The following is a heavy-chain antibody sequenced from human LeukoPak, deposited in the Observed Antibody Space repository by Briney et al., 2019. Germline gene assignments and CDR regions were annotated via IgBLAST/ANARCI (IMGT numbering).Heavy chain of an antibody. J-gene: IGHJ4*03. V-gene: IGHV5-51*01. CDR2: IYPGDSDT. Sequence: GEFLKISCKGSGYSFTSYWIGWVRQMPGKGLEWMGIIYPGDSDTRYSPSFQGQVTISADKSISTAYLQWSSLKASDTAMYYCARRSHTYYYDSSGSNFDYWGQGTTVTVSS. CDR3: ARRSHTYYYDSSGSNFDY. D-gene: IGHD3-22*01. CDR1: GYSFTSYW.